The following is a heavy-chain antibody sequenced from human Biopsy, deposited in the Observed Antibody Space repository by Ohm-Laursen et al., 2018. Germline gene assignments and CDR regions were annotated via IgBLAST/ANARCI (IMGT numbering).Heavy chain of an antibody. V-gene: IGHV3-33*07. CDR1: GFSFSTYG. J-gene: IGHJ4*02. CDR2: IWYDGTNK. Sequence: SLRLSCAATGFSFSTYGIYWVRQAPGKGLEWVAAIWYDGTNKYYAESVKGGLTISRDNSKNTLYLQMNSLRAEDTAVYFCARGGPHVRAGGSAFDYWGQGTLVTVSS. D-gene: IGHD2-2*01. CDR3: ARGGPHVRAGGSAFDY.